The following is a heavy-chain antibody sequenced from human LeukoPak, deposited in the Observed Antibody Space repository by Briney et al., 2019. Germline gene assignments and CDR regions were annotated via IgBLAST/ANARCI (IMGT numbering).Heavy chain of an antibody. CDR2: FYHGGST. CDR1: GYSISTGYY. V-gene: IGHV4-38-2*02. Sequence: PSETLSLTCTVSGYSISTGYYWGWIRQPPGKGLEWIGTFYHGGSTYYNPSLKSRVTISVDTSKNQFSLNLTSVTAADTAVYYCARLDSSGYYTADWYFDPWGQGTLVTVSS. J-gene: IGHJ5*02. CDR3: ARLDSSGYYTADWYFDP. D-gene: IGHD3-22*01.